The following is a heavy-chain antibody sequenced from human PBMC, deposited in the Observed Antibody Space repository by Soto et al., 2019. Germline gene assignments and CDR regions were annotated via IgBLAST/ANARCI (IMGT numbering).Heavy chain of an antibody. V-gene: IGHV1-8*01. Sequence: ASVKVSCKASGYTFTSYDINGVRQATGQGLEWMGWMNPNSGNAGYAQKFQGRVTMTTSSSIRTAYMELNSLRSEDTAVYYCARGWGRWPHEKPGDYWGQGTLVTVSS. CDR1: GYTFTSYD. CDR3: ARGWGRWPHEKPGDY. CDR2: MNPNSGNA. J-gene: IGHJ4*02. D-gene: IGHD3-16*01.